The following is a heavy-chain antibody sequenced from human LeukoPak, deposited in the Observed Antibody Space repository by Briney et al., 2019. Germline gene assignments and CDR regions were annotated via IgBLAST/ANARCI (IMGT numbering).Heavy chain of an antibody. V-gene: IGHV4-59*01. J-gene: IGHJ4*02. CDR3: ARSLTGNFDY. D-gene: IGHD3-9*01. Sequence: SETLSLTSTVPSGSINHYYWSWIRQPPGKVLEWIGYIFYSGSTDYNPSLKSRVTISVDTSKNQFSLKLSSVTAADTAVYYCARSLTGNFDYWGQGTLVTVSS. CDR1: SGSINHYY. CDR2: IFYSGST.